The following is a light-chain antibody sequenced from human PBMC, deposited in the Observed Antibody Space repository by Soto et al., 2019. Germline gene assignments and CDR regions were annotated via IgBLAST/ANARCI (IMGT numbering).Light chain of an antibody. CDR2: DVT. CDR1: SSDVGGYNY. Sequence: QSALTQPASVSGSPGQSITISCTGTSSDVGGYNYVSWYQQHPGKAPKLIIFDVTNRPSGVSARFSGSKSVNTASLTISRLQAEDEADYYCSSYTRTTTVVFGGGTKVTVL. CDR3: SSYTRTTTVV. J-gene: IGLJ2*01. V-gene: IGLV2-14*03.